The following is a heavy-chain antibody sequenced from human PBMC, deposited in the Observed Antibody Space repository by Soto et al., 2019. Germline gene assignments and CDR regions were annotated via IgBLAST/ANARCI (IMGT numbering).Heavy chain of an antibody. V-gene: IGHV3-23*01. J-gene: IGHJ6*02. CDR3: AKAAQGDCSSTSCYGNRGFYYYYYGMDV. D-gene: IGHD2-2*01. Sequence: EVQLLESGGGLVQPGGSLRLSCAASGFTFSSYAMSWVRQAPGKGLEWVSAISGSGGSTYYADSVKGRFTISRDNSKNTLYLQMNSLRAEDTAVYYCAKAAQGDCSSTSCYGNRGFYYYYYGMDVWGQGTTVTVSS. CDR2: ISGSGGST. CDR1: GFTFSSYA.